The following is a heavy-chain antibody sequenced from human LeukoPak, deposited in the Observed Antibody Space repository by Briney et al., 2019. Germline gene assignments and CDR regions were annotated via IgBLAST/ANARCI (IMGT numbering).Heavy chain of an antibody. CDR3: ARWVMVREPFDY. CDR2: IDPCDSYT. J-gene: IGHJ4*02. V-gene: IGHV5-10-1*01. CDR1: GDSFTSYW. Sequence: GESLRISCKGSGDSFTSYWISWVRQMPGKGLEWMGRIDPCDSYTNYSPSFQGHVTISADKSISTAYLQWSSLKASDTAMYYCARWVMVREPFDYWGQGTLVTVSS. D-gene: IGHD3-10*01.